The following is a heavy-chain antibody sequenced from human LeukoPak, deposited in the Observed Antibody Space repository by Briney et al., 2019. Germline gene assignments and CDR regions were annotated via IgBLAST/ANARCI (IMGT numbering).Heavy chain of an antibody. CDR3: GGKYYYDSSGYFYVDY. D-gene: IGHD3-22*01. Sequence: SETLSLTCAVSGYSIKGGYYWGWIRQTPEKGLEWIASIYPPGKTYYNPSLKSRVTISTDTSKNQFSLKLSSVTAADTAVYYCGGKYYYDSSGYFYVDYWGQGTLVTVSS. CDR1: GYSIKGGYY. J-gene: IGHJ4*02. CDR2: IYPPGKT. V-gene: IGHV4-38-2*01.